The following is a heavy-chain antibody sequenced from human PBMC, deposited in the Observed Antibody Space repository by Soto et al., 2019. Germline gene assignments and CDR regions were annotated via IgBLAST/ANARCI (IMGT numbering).Heavy chain of an antibody. D-gene: IGHD2-8*01. J-gene: IGHJ5*02. V-gene: IGHV4-30-2*01. CDR1: GGSVNSGGYS. CDR2: ISPSGSP. CDR3: ARGVLA. Sequence: SDTLSLTCSVSGGSVNSGGYSWSWIRQPPGKGLEWIGFISPSGSPAYNPSLKSRVTISVDRSNNQISLELSSVTAADTAVYYCARGVLAWGPGTLVTVS.